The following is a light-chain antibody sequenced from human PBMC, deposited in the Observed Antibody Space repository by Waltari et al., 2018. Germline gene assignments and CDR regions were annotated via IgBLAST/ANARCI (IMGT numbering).Light chain of an antibody. CDR1: QSISTW. Sequence: DIQMTQSPSTLSASVGDRVIITCRASQSISTWLAWYLQQPGKAPKLLIFAASSLQTGVPSRFSGSGSGTEFTLTINSLQPDDFATYYCQHYNAYRTFGQGTKVEIK. CDR3: QHYNAYRT. V-gene: IGKV1-5*01. J-gene: IGKJ1*01. CDR2: AAS.